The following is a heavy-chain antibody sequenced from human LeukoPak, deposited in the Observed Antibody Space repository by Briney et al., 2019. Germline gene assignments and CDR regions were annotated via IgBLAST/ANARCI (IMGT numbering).Heavy chain of an antibody. CDR3: AKGAVYSYGLGYFDY. V-gene: IGHV3-33*06. CDR2: IWYDGSNK. CDR1: GFTLSSYG. D-gene: IGHD5-18*01. J-gene: IGHJ4*02. Sequence: PGRSLRLSCAASGFTLSSYGMHWVRQAPGKGLEWVAVIWYDGSNKYYADSVKGRFTISRDNSKNTLYLQMNSLRAEDTAVYYCAKGAVYSYGLGYFDYWGQGTLVTVSS.